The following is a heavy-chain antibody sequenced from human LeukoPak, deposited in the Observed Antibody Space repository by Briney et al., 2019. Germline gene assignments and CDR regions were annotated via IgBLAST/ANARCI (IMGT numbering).Heavy chain of an antibody. CDR3: ARDRYYYDSSGYYSDFDY. V-gene: IGHV4-61*02. CDR2: IYTSGST. D-gene: IGHD3-22*01. Sequence: TASETLSLTCTVSGGSISSGSYYWSWIRQPAGKGLEWIGRIYTSGSTNYNPSLKSRVTISVDTSKNQFSLKLSSVTAADTAVYYCARDRYYYDSSGYYSDFDYWGQGTLVTVSS. J-gene: IGHJ4*02. CDR1: GGSISSGSYY.